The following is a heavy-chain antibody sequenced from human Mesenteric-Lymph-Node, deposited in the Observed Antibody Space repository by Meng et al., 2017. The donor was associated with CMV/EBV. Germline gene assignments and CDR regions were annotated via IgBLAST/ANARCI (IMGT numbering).Heavy chain of an antibody. V-gene: IGHV4-34*01. CDR1: TFSGYR. J-gene: IGHJ5*02. CDR3: ARGLRYCSSTSCENWFDP. Sequence: TFSGYRWSWIRQPPGKGLEWIGEINHSGSTNYNPSLKSRVTISVDTSKNQFSLKLNSVTAADTAVYYCARGLRYCSSTSCENWFDPWGQGTLVTVSS. D-gene: IGHD2-2*01. CDR2: INHSGST.